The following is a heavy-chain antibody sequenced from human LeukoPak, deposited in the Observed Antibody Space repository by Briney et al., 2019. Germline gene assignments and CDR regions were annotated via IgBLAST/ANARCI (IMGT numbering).Heavy chain of an antibody. J-gene: IGHJ4*02. CDR3: ARERGSGGLFDY. CDR1: GDSISSYY. Sequence: SETLSLTCTVSGDSISSYYWNWIRQPPGKGLEWLGYIYYSGSTDYNPSLKSRVTISVDTSKNQFSLNLSSVTAADTAVYYCARERGSGGLFDYWGQGTLVTVSS. V-gene: IGHV4-59*01. CDR2: IYYSGST. D-gene: IGHD3-10*01.